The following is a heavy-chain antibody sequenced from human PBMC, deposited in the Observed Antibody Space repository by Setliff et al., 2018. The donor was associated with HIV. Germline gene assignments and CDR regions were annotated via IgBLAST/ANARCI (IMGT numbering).Heavy chain of an antibody. CDR3: AKNLHSSIWSSLDY. CDR2: IRNDGSYK. Sequence: GGSLRLSCAASGFSFHDYGMHWVRQAPGKGLEWVASIRNDGSYKYYADSVKGRFTISRDNSKNTLYLQKDSLRAEDTAVYYCAKNLHSSIWSSLDYWGQGTLVTVSS. V-gene: IGHV3-30*02. J-gene: IGHJ4*02. D-gene: IGHD6-13*01. CDR1: GFSFHDYG.